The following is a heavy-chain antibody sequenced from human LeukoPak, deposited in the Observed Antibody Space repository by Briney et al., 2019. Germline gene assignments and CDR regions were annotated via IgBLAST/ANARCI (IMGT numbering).Heavy chain of an antibody. Sequence: GGSLRLSCAASGFTFSSYWMHWVRQAPGKGLVWVSRINSDGSSTSYADSVKGRFTISRDNAKNTLYLQMNSLRAEDTAVYYCARESSEYYYDSSGYYHDYWGQGTLVTVS. V-gene: IGHV3-74*01. J-gene: IGHJ4*02. D-gene: IGHD3-22*01. CDR2: INSDGSST. CDR1: GFTFSSYW. CDR3: ARESSEYYYDSSGYYHDY.